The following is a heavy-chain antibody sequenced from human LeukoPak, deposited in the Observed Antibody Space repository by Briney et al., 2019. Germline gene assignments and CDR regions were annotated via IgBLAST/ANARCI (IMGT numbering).Heavy chain of an antibody. J-gene: IGHJ6*03. D-gene: IGHD2-21*01. V-gene: IGHV1-8*03. CDR2: MNPNSGNT. CDR1: GYTFTSYD. Sequence: GASVKVSCKASGYTFTSYDINWVRQATGQGLEWMGWMNPNSGNTGYAQKFQGRVTITRNTSISTAYMELSSLRSEDTAVYYCARVVVAHYYYYYYMDVWGKGTTVTVSS. CDR3: ARVVVAHYYYYYYMDV.